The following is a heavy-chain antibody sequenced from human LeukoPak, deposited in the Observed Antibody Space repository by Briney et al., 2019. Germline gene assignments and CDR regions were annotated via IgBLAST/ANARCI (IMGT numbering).Heavy chain of an antibody. CDR2: IYYSGST. D-gene: IGHD3-10*01. V-gene: IGHV4-30-4*01. CDR1: GDSISSGDYY. CDR3: ARWFYYGSGRRQFDY. J-gene: IGHJ4*02. Sequence: SQTLSLTCSVSGDSISSGDYYWNWIRQPPGKGLEWIGYIYYSGSTSDNPSLKSRVTISMDTSKNQISLKLSSVTAADTAVYYCARWFYYGSGRRQFDYWGQGALVTVSS.